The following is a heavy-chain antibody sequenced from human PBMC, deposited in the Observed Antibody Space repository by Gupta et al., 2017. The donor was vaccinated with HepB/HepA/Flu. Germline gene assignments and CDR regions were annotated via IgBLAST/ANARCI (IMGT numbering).Heavy chain of an antibody. J-gene: IGHJ4*02. CDR2: INPNTGDP. CDR3: ARVQYYFDSSGPSAYYFDY. D-gene: IGHD3-22*01. V-gene: IGHV1-2*02. Sequence: QVQLVQSGAEVRKPGAAVKVSCQASGYTFRLYYIHWVRQAPGQGLEWMGSINPNTGDPTYARQFQGRVTMTRDKSIDTAYMDLNRLGSDDTAVYFCARVQYYFDSSGPSAYYFDYWGQGTLVTVSS. CDR1: GYTFRLYY.